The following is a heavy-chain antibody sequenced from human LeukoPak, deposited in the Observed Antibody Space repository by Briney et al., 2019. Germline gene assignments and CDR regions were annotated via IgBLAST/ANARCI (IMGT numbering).Heavy chain of an antibody. D-gene: IGHD2-2*01. CDR3: ATLNYAMNAFDI. CDR2: INHSGST. J-gene: IGHJ3*02. Sequence: PSETLSLTCAVYGGSFSGYYWSWIRQPPGKGLEWIGEINHSGSTNYNPSLKSRVTISVDTSKNQFSLKLSSVTAADTAVYYCATLNYAMNAFDIWGQGTMVTVSS. V-gene: IGHV4-34*01. CDR1: GGSFSGYY.